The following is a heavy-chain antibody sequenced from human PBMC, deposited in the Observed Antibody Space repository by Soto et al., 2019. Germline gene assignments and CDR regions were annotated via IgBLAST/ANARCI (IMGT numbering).Heavy chain of an antibody. CDR3: ARAGIAAADYNWFDP. CDR2: IIPIFGTA. J-gene: IGHJ5*02. CDR1: GGTFSSYA. V-gene: IGHV1-69*01. Sequence: QVPLVQSGAEVKKPGSSVKVSCKASGGTFSSYAISWVRQAPGQGLEWMGGIIPIFGTANYAQKFQGRVTITADESTSTAYMELSSLRSEDTAMYYCARAGIAAADYNWFDPWGQGTLVTVSS. D-gene: IGHD6-13*01.